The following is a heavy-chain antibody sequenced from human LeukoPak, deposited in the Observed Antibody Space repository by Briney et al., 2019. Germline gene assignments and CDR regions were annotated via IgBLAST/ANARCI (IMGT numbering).Heavy chain of an antibody. CDR1: GYTFTSYD. Sequence: ASVKVSCKASGYTFTSYDINWVRQATGQGLEWMGWMNPNSGNTGSAQRFQGRVTMTRNTSISTAYMELSSLRSEDTAVYYCARALRVGRYSADYWGQRTLVTVSS. CDR3: ARALRVGRYSADY. CDR2: MNPNSGNT. D-gene: IGHD2-15*01. V-gene: IGHV1-8*01. J-gene: IGHJ4*02.